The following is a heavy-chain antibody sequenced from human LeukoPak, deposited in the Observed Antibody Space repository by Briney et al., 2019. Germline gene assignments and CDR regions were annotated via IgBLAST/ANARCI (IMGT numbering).Heavy chain of an antibody. V-gene: IGHV3-30*18. D-gene: IGHD2-2*02. CDR2: ISYDGSNK. CDR1: GFTFSSYG. CDR3: AKEDIVVVPAAIPLFDY. Sequence: QPGRSLRLSCAASGFTFSSYGMHWVRQAPGKGLEWVAVISYDGSNKYYADSVKGRFTISRDNSKNTLYLQMNSLRAEDTAVYYCAKEDIVVVPAAIPLFDYWGQGPLVPVSS. J-gene: IGHJ4*02.